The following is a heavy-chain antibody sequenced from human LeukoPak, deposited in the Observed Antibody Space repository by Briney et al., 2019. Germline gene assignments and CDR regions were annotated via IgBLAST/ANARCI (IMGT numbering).Heavy chain of an antibody. CDR3: AKPITMIVVATNLDS. CDR1: GFTFSSYA. V-gene: IGHV3-30-3*01. D-gene: IGHD3-22*01. J-gene: IGHJ4*02. CDR2: ISSDGSTK. Sequence: GGSLRLSCAASGFTFSSYAIHWVRQAPGKGLDWVAVISSDGSTKYYADSVKGRFTISRDNSKNTLYLQMNSLRAEDTAVYYCAKPITMIVVATNLDSWGQGTLVTVSS.